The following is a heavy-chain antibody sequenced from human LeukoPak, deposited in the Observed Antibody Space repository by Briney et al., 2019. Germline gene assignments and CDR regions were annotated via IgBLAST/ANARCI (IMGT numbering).Heavy chain of an antibody. Sequence: PSETLSLTCAVSGGSISSSNWWSWVRQPPGKGLEWIGEIYHSGSTNYNPSLKSRVTISVDKSKNQFSLKLTSVTAADTALYFCARGMSAAYDYNWFDSWGQGTLVTVSS. D-gene: IGHD5-12*01. V-gene: IGHV4-4*02. CDR1: GGSISSSNW. J-gene: IGHJ5*01. CDR3: ARGMSAAYDYNWFDS. CDR2: IYHSGST.